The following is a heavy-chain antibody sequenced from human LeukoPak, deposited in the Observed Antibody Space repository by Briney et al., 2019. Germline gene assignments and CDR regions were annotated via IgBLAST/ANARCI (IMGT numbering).Heavy chain of an antibody. D-gene: IGHD6-13*01. CDR3: ARGTTGIAAAGMKYNWFDP. CDR1: GYTFTGYY. Sequence: ASVKVSCTASGYTFTGYYMHWVRQAPGQGPEWMGWINPDSGGTNYAQKFQGRVTMTRDTSISTAYMELNRLRSDDTAVYYCARGTTGIAAAGMKYNWFDPWGQGTLVTVSS. J-gene: IGHJ5*02. V-gene: IGHV1-2*02. CDR2: INPDSGGT.